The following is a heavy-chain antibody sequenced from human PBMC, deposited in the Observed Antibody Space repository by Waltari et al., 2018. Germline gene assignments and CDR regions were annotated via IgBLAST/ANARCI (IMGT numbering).Heavy chain of an antibody. CDR1: GFTFSNYN. CDR3: ARDRCSSTTCSEKFDF. V-gene: IGHV3-48*04. Sequence: EVQLVESGGDLVQPGGSLRLSCAASGFTFSNYNMNWVRQAPGKGLEWVSYITSGSGTISYADSVKGRFTISRDNAKNSLYLQMNSLRAEDTAVYYCARDRCSSTTCSEKFDFWGQGILVTVSS. CDR2: ITSGSGTI. J-gene: IGHJ4*01. D-gene: IGHD2-2*01.